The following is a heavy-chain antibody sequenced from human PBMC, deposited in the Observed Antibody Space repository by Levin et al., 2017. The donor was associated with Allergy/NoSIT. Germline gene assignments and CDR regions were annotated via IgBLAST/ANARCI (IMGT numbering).Heavy chain of an antibody. J-gene: IGHJ6*02. D-gene: IGHD6-19*01. CDR1: GFTFSTYW. CDR3: AREYSSGDYYYGMDV. CDR2: IKQDGNKK. Sequence: GESLKISCAASGFTFSTYWMSWVRQAPGKGLEWVANIKQDGNKKYYVDSVKGRFTISRDNAKNSLYLQMNSLRAEDTAVYYCAREYSSGDYYYGMDVWGQGTTVTVSS. V-gene: IGHV3-7*01.